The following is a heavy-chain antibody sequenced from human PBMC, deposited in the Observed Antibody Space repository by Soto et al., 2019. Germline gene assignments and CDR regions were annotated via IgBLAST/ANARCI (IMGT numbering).Heavy chain of an antibody. Sequence: GGSLRLSCAASGFTVSSNYMSWVRQAPGKGLESVSVIYSGGRTYYADSVKGRFTISRDNSKNTLHLQMNSLRAEDTAVYYCARHLSYGEPFDYWGQGTLVTVSS. CDR3: ARHLSYGEPFDY. CDR1: GFTVSSNY. D-gene: IGHD3-16*01. J-gene: IGHJ4*02. V-gene: IGHV3-66*04. CDR2: IYSGGRT.